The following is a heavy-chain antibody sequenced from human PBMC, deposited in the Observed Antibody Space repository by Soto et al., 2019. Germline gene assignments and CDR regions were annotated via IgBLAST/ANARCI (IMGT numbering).Heavy chain of an antibody. CDR3: ARERQYSSTSLRYNWFDP. D-gene: IGHD6-13*01. J-gene: IGHJ5*02. V-gene: IGHV1-69*13. CDR1: GGTFSSYA. Sequence: ASVKVSCKASGGTFSSYAISWVRQAPGQGLEWMGGIIPIFGTANYAQKFQGRVTITADESTSTAYMELSSLRSEDTAVYYCARERQYSSTSLRYNWFDPWGQGTLVTVSS. CDR2: IIPIFGTA.